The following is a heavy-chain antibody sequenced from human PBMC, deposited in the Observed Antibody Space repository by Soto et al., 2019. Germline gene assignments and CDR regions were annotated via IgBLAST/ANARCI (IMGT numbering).Heavy chain of an antibody. CDR3: ARGGWCSSTSCYVTGIYYYYYGMDV. V-gene: IGHV1-46*01. CDR1: GYTFTSYY. Sequence: ASVKVSCKASGYTFTSYYMHWVRQAPGQGLEWMGIINPSGGSTSYAQKFQGRVTMTRDTSTSTVYMELSSLRSEDTAVYYCARGGWCSSTSCYVTGIYYYYYGMDVWGQGTTVTVSS. J-gene: IGHJ6*02. D-gene: IGHD2-2*01. CDR2: INPSGGST.